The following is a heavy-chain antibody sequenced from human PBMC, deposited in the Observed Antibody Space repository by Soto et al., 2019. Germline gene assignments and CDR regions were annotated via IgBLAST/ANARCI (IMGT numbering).Heavy chain of an antibody. CDR1: GGTFSNYA. CDR2: IIPIFGTA. J-gene: IGHJ6*02. Sequence: SVKVSCKASGGTFSNYAISWVRQAPGQGLEWMGGIIPIFGTANYAQKFQGRDTITADESTSTAYMELSSLRSEDTAVYYCARSSSSLVYYYYGMDVWGQGTTVTVSS. D-gene: IGHD6-6*01. CDR3: ARSSSSLVYYYYGMDV. V-gene: IGHV1-69*13.